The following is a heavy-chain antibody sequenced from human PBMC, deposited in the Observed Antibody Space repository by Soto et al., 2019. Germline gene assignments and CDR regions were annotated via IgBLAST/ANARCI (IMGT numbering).Heavy chain of an antibody. Sequence: EVQLMESGGGLVKPGGSLRLSCAASGFTFSSYTMIWVRQAPGTGLEWVSSISSSSSYIYYADSVKGRFTISRDNAKNSRYLQMNSLRAEDTAVYYCARFGYTTEAHWGQGTLVTVSS. D-gene: IGHD5-12*01. CDR2: ISSSSSYI. CDR3: ARFGYTTEAH. CDR1: GFTFSSYT. V-gene: IGHV3-21*01. J-gene: IGHJ4*02.